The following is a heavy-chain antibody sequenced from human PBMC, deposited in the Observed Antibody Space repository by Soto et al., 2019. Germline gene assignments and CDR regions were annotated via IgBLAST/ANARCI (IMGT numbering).Heavy chain of an antibody. V-gene: IGHV3-15*07. CDR3: TTEDPLSVYGMAV. J-gene: IGHJ6*02. D-gene: IGHD3-10*01. CDR2: IKSKTDGGAT. Sequence: EVQLVESGGGLVKPGGSIRLSCAASGFTFSNAWTNWGRQAPGQGLEWVGRIKSKTDGGATDYAAPVKGRFTISRDDSKNTLYLQMNSLKTEDTAVYYCTTEDPLSVYGMAVWGQGPRSPSP. CDR1: GFTFSNAW.